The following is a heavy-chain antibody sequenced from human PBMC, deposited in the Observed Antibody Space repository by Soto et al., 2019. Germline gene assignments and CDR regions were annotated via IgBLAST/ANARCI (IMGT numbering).Heavy chain of an antibody. J-gene: IGHJ4*02. D-gene: IGHD3-22*01. CDR3: ARVGPYYYDSSGYYVGY. CDR2: INHSGST. Sequence: TETLSLTCAVYGGSFSGYYWSWIRQPPGKGLEWIGEINHSGSTNYNPSLKSRVTISVDTSKNQFSLKLSSVTAADTAVYYCARVGPYYYDSSGYYVGYWGQGTLVT. V-gene: IGHV4-34*01. CDR1: GGSFSGYY.